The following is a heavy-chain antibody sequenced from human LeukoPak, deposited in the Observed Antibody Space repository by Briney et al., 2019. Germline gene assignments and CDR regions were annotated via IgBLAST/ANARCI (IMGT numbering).Heavy chain of an antibody. Sequence: GGSLRLSCAASGFTFSSYSMNWVRQAPGEGLEWVSSISSSSSYIYYADSVKGRFTISRDNAKNSLYLQMNSLRAEDTAVYYCARDLYDSSGYPGYYFDYWGQGTLVTVSS. CDR2: ISSSSSYI. V-gene: IGHV3-21*01. J-gene: IGHJ4*02. D-gene: IGHD3-22*01. CDR3: ARDLYDSSGYPGYYFDY. CDR1: GFTFSSYS.